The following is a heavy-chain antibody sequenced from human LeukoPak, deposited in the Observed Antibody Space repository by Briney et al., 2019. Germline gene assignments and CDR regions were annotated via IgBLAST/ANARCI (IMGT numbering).Heavy chain of an antibody. V-gene: IGHV1-18*01. CDR1: GYTFTSYG. CDR3: ARGDYYGSGNYYKKTVDF. Sequence: ASVKVSCKASGYTFTSYGISWVRQAPGQGLEWMGWICAYNGNTNYAQKLQGRVTMTIDTSTSTAYMELRSLRSDDTAVYFCARGDYYGSGNYYKKTVDFWGQGTLVTVSS. D-gene: IGHD3-10*01. J-gene: IGHJ4*02. CDR2: ICAYNGNT.